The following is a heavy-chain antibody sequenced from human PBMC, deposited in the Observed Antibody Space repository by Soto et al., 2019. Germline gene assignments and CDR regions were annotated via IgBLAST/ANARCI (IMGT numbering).Heavy chain of an antibody. D-gene: IGHD3-16*01. Sequence: QVQLQESGPGLVKPSETLSLTCTVSGGSISSYYWSWIRQPPGKGLEWIGYIYYSGSTNYNPSLKSRVNISVKTAKSQFSLKLSAVTAADTAVYYCARAEMGDGYSWGNWFDPWGQGTLVTVSS. CDR1: GGSISSYY. J-gene: IGHJ5*02. V-gene: IGHV4-59*01. CDR2: IYYSGST. CDR3: ARAEMGDGYSWGNWFDP.